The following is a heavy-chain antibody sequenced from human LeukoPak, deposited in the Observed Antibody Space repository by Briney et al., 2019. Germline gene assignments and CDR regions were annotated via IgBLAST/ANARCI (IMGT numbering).Heavy chain of an antibody. V-gene: IGHV4-39*01. D-gene: IGHD5-12*01. J-gene: IGHJ4*02. CDR3: ARHPYSGYVDY. CDR1: GGSISSSSYY. Sequence: SETLSLTCTVSGGSISSSSYYWGWIRQPPGKGLKWIGNIYYSGSTYYNPSLKSRVTISVDTSKNQFSLKLSSVTAADTVVYYCARHPYSGYVDYWGQGALVTVSS. CDR2: IYYSGST.